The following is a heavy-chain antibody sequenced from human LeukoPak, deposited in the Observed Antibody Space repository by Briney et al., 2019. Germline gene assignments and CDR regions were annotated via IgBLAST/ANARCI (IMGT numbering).Heavy chain of an antibody. J-gene: IGHJ4*02. D-gene: IGHD3-22*01. Sequence: PGGSLRLSCAASGFTFSNYAMSWVRQAPGKGLEWVSAISGSGGSPYYVDSVKGRFTISRDNSKNTLHLQMSSLRAEDTAVYYCAKSRARREGSSGSIDYWGQGTLVTVSS. CDR2: ISGSGGSP. CDR1: GFTFSNYA. V-gene: IGHV3-23*01. CDR3: AKSRARREGSSGSIDY.